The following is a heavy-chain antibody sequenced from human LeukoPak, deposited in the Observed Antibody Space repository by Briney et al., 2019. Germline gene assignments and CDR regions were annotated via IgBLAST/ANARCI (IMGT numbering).Heavy chain of an antibody. CDR2: IYYSGST. J-gene: IGHJ4*02. Sequence: SETLSLTCTVSGGSISSYYWSWIRQPPGKGLEWIGYIYYSGSTNYNPSLKSRVTISVDTSKNQFSLKLSSVTAADTAVYYCAGTIFGVVMSARTRKRRDYFDYWGQGTLVTVSS. V-gene: IGHV4-59*01. D-gene: IGHD3-3*01. CDR1: GGSISSYY. CDR3: AGTIFGVVMSARTRKRRDYFDY.